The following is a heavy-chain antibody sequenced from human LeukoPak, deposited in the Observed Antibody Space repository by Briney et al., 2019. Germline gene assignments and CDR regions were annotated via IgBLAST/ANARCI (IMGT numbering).Heavy chain of an antibody. CDR2: IKQDGSEK. CDR1: GFTFSGYW. CDR3: ARDQFSGYVWDY. J-gene: IGHJ4*02. Sequence: GGSLRLSCAASGFTFSGYWMSWVGQAPGKRLEWVANIKQDGSEKYYVDSVRGRFTISRDNAKNSLYLQMNSLRAEDTAVYYCARDQFSGYVWDYWGQGTLVTVSS. V-gene: IGHV3-7*03. D-gene: IGHD5-12*01.